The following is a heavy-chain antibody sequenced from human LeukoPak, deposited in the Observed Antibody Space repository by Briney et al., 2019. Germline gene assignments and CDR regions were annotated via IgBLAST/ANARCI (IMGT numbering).Heavy chain of an antibody. CDR1: GGTFSSYA. D-gene: IGHD3-22*01. J-gene: IGHJ3*02. Sequence: SVKVSCKASGGTFSSYAISWVRQAPGQGLEWMGGIIPIFGTANYAQKFQGRVTITTYESTSTAYMELSSLRSEDTAVYYCARGGGHYYDSSGYYFDAFDIWGQGTMVTVSS. V-gene: IGHV1-69*05. CDR2: IIPIFGTA. CDR3: ARGGGHYYDSSGYYFDAFDI.